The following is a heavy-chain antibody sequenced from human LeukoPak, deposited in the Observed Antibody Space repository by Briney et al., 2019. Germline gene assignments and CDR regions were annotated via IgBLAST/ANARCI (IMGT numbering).Heavy chain of an antibody. CDR3: ARSSTVTYYFDY. D-gene: IGHD4-4*01. J-gene: IGHJ4*02. Sequence: ASVKVSCKASRYTFTGYYMHWVRQAPGQGLEWMGWINPNSGGTNYAQKFQGRVTMTRDTSISTAYMELSRLRSDDTAVYYCARSSTVTYYFDYWGQGTLVTVSS. V-gene: IGHV1-2*02. CDR2: INPNSGGT. CDR1: RYTFTGYY.